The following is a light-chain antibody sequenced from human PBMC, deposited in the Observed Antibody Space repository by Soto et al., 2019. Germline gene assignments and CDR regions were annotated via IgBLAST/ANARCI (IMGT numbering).Light chain of an antibody. J-gene: IGLJ1*01. CDR3: TSWTTNNIPYV. Sequence: QSVLTQPASVSGSPGQSITISCTGTNSDLGGYNYVSWYQQHPGKAPKLLIYEVSNRPSGVSDRFSGSKSGSTASLTISGLQADDEADYYCTSWTTNNIPYVFGTGTKVTVL. CDR2: EVS. CDR1: NSDLGGYNY. V-gene: IGLV2-14*03.